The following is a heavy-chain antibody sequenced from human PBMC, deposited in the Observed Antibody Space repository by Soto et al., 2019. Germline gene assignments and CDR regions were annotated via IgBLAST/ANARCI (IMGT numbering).Heavy chain of an antibody. V-gene: IGHV1-69*01. J-gene: IGHJ4*02. CDR2: IIPIFGTA. CDR3: ARDRHTGFGELWRGFDY. CDR1: GGTFSSYA. D-gene: IGHD3-10*01. Sequence: QVQLVQSGAEVMKPGSSVKVSCKASGGTFSSYAISWVRQAPGQGLEWMGGIIPIFGTANYAQKFQGRVTITADESTSTAYMELSSLRAEDTAVYYCARDRHTGFGELWRGFDYWGQGTLVTVSS.